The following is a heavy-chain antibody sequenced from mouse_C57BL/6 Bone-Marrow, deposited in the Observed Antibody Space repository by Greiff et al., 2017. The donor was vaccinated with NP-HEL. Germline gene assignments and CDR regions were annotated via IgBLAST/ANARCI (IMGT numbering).Heavy chain of an antibody. D-gene: IGHD1-1*01. CDR2: IWSDGST. CDR3: ARHAHYYGSTSPWFAY. Sequence: VQLQESGPGLVAPSQSLSITCTVSGFSLTSYGVHWVRQPPGKGLEWLVVIWSDGSTTYNSALKSRLSISKDNSKSQVFLKMNSLQTDDTAMYYCARHAHYYGSTSPWFAYWGQGTLVTVSA. V-gene: IGHV2-6-1*01. CDR1: GFSLTSYG. J-gene: IGHJ3*01.